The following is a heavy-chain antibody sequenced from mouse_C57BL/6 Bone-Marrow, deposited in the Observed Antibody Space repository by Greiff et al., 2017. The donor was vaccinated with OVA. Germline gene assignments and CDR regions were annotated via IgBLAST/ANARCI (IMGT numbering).Heavy chain of an antibody. CDR1: GFTFSSYA. CDR2: ISDGGSYT. V-gene: IGHV5-4*01. CDR3: ARDGDDLDY. J-gene: IGHJ2*01. Sequence: EVQGVESGGGLVKPGGSLKLSCAASGFTFSSYAMSWVRQTPEKRLEWVATISDGGSYTYYPDNVKGRFTISRDNAKNNLYLQMSHLKSEDTAMYYCARDGDDLDYWGQGTTLTVSS. D-gene: IGHD2-12*01.